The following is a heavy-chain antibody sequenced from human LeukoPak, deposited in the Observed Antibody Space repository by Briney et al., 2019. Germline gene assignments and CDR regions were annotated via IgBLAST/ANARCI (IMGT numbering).Heavy chain of an antibody. CDR3: ARGDGSKKSGY. Sequence: SETLSLTCAVYGGSLSGYYWSWIRQPPGKGLEWIGEIHPSGSTYSKPSLESRVTMSVDTSKNHFSLKLTSVTAADTAVYYCARGDGSKKSGYWGQGTLVTVSS. CDR2: IHPSGST. J-gene: IGHJ4*02. D-gene: IGHD3-22*01. V-gene: IGHV4-34*01. CDR1: GGSLSGYY.